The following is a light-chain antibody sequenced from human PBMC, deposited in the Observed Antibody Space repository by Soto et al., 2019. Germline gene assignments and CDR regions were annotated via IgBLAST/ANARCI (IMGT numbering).Light chain of an antibody. J-gene: IGKJ2*01. CDR1: QSVSSN. CDR2: GAS. CDR3: QQYNNWPPYT. V-gene: IGKV3-15*01. Sequence: EIVMAQSPATVSVSPGERATLSCRASQSVSSNLAWYQQKPGQAPRLLIYGASTRATGIPARFSGSGSGTEFTLTISSLQSEDFAVYYCQQYNNWPPYTFAQGTKLEIK.